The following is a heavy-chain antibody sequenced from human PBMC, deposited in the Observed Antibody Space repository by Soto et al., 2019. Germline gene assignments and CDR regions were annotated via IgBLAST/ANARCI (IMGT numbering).Heavy chain of an antibody. J-gene: IGHJ4*02. V-gene: IGHV4-59*08. CDR2: IYYSGST. CDR3: ARHRKVYCSGDSCYSGPQLYYFDY. D-gene: IGHD2-15*01. Sequence: SETLSLTCTVSGGSISSYYWSWIRQPPGKGLEWIGYIYYSGSTNYNPSLKSRVTISVDTSKNQFSLKLSSVTAADTAVYYCARHRKVYCSGDSCYSGPQLYYFDYWGQGTLVTVSS. CDR1: GGSISSYY.